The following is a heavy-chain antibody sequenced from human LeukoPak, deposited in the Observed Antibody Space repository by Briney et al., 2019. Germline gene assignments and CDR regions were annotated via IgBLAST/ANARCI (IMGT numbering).Heavy chain of an antibody. J-gene: IGHJ4*02. Sequence: PSETLSPTCTVSGGSINNYYWNWIRQPPGKGLEWIGYIYYSGITNYNPSLKSRVSISVDTSRNQFSLSLNSVTAADTAVYYCARHALRGNDVLPTNYFDYWGQGALVTVSS. CDR2: IYYSGIT. D-gene: IGHD5-12*01. CDR1: GGSINNYY. CDR3: ARHALRGNDVLPTNYFDY. V-gene: IGHV4-59*08.